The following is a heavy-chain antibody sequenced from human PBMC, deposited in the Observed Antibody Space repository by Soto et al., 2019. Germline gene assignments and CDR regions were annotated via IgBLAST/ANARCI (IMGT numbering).Heavy chain of an antibody. CDR1: GGSLSGYY. J-gene: IGHJ4*02. CDR3: ARGQEGVVATH. D-gene: IGHD5-12*01. CDR2: VKDGGHT. V-gene: IGHV4-34*01. Sequence: QVQLQQWGAGLLKPSETLSLNCAVTGGSLSGYYWSWIRQPPGKGLEWIGEVKDGGHTNYSPSLRCQVTISSDTPNNQFSLRLNSVTAADTGVYYCARGQEGVVATHWDQGSLVTVSS.